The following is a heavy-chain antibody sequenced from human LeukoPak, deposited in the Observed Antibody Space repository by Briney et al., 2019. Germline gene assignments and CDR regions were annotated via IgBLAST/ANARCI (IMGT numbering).Heavy chain of an antibody. J-gene: IGHJ4*02. CDR3: AISPGVMITFGGAPATDYFDY. V-gene: IGHV1-2*02. CDR1: GYAFTDYY. Sequence: ASVKVSCKASGYAFTDYYMHWVRQAPGQGLEWMGWINPNSGGTNYAQKFQGRVTMTRDTSISTAYMEVSRLRSDDTAVYYCAISPGVMITFGGAPATDYFDYWGQGTLVTVSS. D-gene: IGHD3-16*01. CDR2: INPNSGGT.